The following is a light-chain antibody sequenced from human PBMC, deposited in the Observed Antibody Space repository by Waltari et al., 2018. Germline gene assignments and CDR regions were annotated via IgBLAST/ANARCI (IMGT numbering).Light chain of an antibody. CDR3: SSYTSSSTLVV. Sequence: QSALTQPASVYGFPGQSITLSCTGTSSYVGGYNYVSWYQQHPGKAPKLMIYDVSNRPSGVSNRFSGSKAGNTASLTISGLQADDEADYYCSSYTSSSTLVVFGGGTKLTVL. CDR1: SSYVGGYNY. CDR2: DVS. V-gene: IGLV2-14*03. J-gene: IGLJ2*01.